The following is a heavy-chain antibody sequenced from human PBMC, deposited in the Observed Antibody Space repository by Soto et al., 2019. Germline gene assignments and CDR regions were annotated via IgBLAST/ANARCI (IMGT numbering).Heavy chain of an antibody. Sequence: GGSLRLSCAASGFTFDDYAMHWVRQAPGKGLEWVSGISWNSGSIGYADSVKGRFTISRDNAKNSLYLQMNSLRAEDTALYYCAKDNGGEYYDFWSGPFDYWGQGTLVTVSS. CDR1: GFTFDDYA. CDR3: AKDNGGEYYDFWSGPFDY. J-gene: IGHJ4*02. D-gene: IGHD3-3*01. V-gene: IGHV3-9*01. CDR2: ISWNSGSI.